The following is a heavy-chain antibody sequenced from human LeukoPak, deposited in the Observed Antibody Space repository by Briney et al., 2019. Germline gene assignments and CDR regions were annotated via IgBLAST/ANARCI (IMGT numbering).Heavy chain of an antibody. J-gene: IGHJ4*02. CDR1: GGSISRYY. CDR2: VFYSGAT. V-gene: IGHV4-59*12. CDR3: ARLSFRALKFDY. Sequence: SETLSLTCTVSGGSISRYYWTWIRQPPGKGLEWIGCVFYSGATNYNPSLKSRVTISVDTSKNQFSLKLSSVTAADTAVYYCARLSFRALKFDYWGQGTLVTVSS.